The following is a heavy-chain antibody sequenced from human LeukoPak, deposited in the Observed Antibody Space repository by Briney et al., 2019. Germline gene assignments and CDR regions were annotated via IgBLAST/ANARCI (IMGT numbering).Heavy chain of an antibody. Sequence: GGSLRLSCAASGFTFNNYWMSWVRQAPGKGLEWVANIKQDGSEKYYADSVKGRFTISRDNVKNSLYLQMNSLRAEDTAVYYCAKGYYDYVWGSYYFDYWGQGTLVTVSS. CDR2: IKQDGSEK. D-gene: IGHD3-16*01. CDR1: GFTFNNYW. V-gene: IGHV3-7*03. CDR3: AKGYYDYVWGSYYFDY. J-gene: IGHJ4*02.